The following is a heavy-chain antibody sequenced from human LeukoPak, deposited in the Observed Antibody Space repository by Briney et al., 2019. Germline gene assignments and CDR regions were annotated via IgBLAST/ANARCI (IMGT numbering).Heavy chain of an antibody. CDR2: INQDGSDK. Sequence: GGSLRLSCVASGFTFSSLWIGWVSQVAGKGLGWGGNINQDGSDKYYVDSVKGRFTISRANAKKSPYLHMNSLRADDTDVYYCARGRPQVDYWGHGPLVTASS. CDR3: ARGRPQVDY. CDR1: GFTFSSLW. V-gene: IGHV3-7*01. J-gene: IGHJ4*01.